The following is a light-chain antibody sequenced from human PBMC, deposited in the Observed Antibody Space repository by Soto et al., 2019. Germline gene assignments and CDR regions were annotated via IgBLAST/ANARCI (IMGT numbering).Light chain of an antibody. J-gene: IGKJ1*01. CDR2: GAS. Sequence: EIVLTQSPCTLSSSPGERATLSCRASQSVSSSDLAWYQQKPGQAPRLLISGASGRANGIPDRFSASGSGTDFTLTISRLEHEDSAVFYCHLYGASPPTFGQGTKVDIK. V-gene: IGKV3-20*01. CDR3: HLYGASPPT. CDR1: QSVSSSD.